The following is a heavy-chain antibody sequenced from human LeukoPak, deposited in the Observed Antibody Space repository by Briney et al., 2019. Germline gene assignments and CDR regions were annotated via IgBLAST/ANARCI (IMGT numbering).Heavy chain of an antibody. CDR1: GFTFSGSA. CDR3: TSLITMVRGVIGLLNVN. D-gene: IGHD3-10*01. V-gene: IGHV3-73*01. CDR2: IRSKANSYAT. J-gene: IGHJ4*02. Sequence: GGSLGLSCAASGFTFSGSAIHWVRQASGKGLEWVGRIRSKANSYATAYAASVKGRFTISRDDSKNTAYLQMNSLKTEDTAVYYCTSLITMVRGVIGLLNVNWGQGTLVTVSS.